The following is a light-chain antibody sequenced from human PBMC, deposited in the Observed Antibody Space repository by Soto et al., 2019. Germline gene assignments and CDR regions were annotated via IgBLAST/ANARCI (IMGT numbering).Light chain of an antibody. V-gene: IGKV1-9*01. Sequence: IQLTQSPSSLSASVGDRVTITCRASQDISRFLAWYQQKAGKAPKLLIYGVSTLQSGVPSRFRGFGSGTDFTLTISSLQPEDFATYYCQQLNSSPLTFGPGTKVDNK. J-gene: IGKJ3*01. CDR1: QDISRF. CDR2: GVS. CDR3: QQLNSSPLT.